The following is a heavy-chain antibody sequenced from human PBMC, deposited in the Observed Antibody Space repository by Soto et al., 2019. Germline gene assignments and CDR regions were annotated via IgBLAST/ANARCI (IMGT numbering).Heavy chain of an antibody. Sequence: GGSLRLSCAASGFDFGDYSFLWVRQAPGKGLEWISYISFSSQTIYYADSVKGRFTVSRDNAKKSLYLQMNTLRVEDTAVYYCARASSGYDLGDDFWGQGTLVTVSS. V-gene: IGHV3-48*01. CDR1: GFDFGDYS. D-gene: IGHD5-12*01. J-gene: IGHJ4*02. CDR3: ARASSGYDLGDDF. CDR2: ISFSSQTI.